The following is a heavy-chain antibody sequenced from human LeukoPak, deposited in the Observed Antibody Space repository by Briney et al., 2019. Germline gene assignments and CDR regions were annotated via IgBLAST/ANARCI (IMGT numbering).Heavy chain of an antibody. CDR3: AKDRFYGILTGYPDY. CDR1: GFTLSSFG. Sequence: GGSLRLSCAASGFTLSSFGMSWVRQAPGKGVEWVSDISGSSGRTYYADAVKGRFTVSRDISKNTVSLQMNRLRADDTAMYHCAKDRFYGILTGYPDYWGQGTLVTVSS. CDR2: ISGSSGRT. V-gene: IGHV3-23*01. D-gene: IGHD3-9*01. J-gene: IGHJ4*02.